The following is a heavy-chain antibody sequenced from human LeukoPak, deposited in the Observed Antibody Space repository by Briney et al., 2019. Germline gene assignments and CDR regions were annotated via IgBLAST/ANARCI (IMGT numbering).Heavy chain of an antibody. CDR2: ISGSGGST. J-gene: IGHJ4*02. CDR3: AKDLGGGDTRYFDY. CDR1: GFTISSYA. Sequence: SGGSLRLSCAASGFTISSYAMSWVRQAPGKGLEWVSAISGSGGSTYYADSVKGRFTISRDNSKNTLYLQMNSLRAEDTAVYYCAKDLGGGDTRYFDYWGQGTLVTVSS. D-gene: IGHD3-16*01. V-gene: IGHV3-23*01.